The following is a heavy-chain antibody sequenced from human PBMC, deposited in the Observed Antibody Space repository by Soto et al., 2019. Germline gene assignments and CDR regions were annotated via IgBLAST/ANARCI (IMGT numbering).Heavy chain of an antibody. D-gene: IGHD3-10*01. Sequence: PVGSLRLSCAASGFTFSSYAMHWVRQAPGKGLEWVAVMSYDGSNKYYADSVQGRFTISRDNSKDTLLLHMNSLRAEDTAVYYCARLNTMVRDYYYGMDVWGQGTTVTVSS. CDR1: GFTFSSYA. CDR2: MSYDGSNK. V-gene: IGHV3-30-3*01. J-gene: IGHJ6*02. CDR3: ARLNTMVRDYYYGMDV.